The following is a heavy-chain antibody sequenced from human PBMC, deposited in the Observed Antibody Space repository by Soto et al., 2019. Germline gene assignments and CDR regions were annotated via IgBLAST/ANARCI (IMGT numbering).Heavy chain of an antibody. D-gene: IGHD2-15*01. CDR1: GGSFSGYY. CDR2: INHSGST. Sequence: SETLSLACAVYGGSFSGYYWSWIRQPPGKGLEWIGEINHSGSTNYNPSLKSRVTISVDTSKNQFSLKLSSVTAADTAVYYCAREGGYCSGGSCYVYNYYYYMDVWGKGTTVTVSS. J-gene: IGHJ6*03. CDR3: AREGGYCSGGSCYVYNYYYYMDV. V-gene: IGHV4-34*01.